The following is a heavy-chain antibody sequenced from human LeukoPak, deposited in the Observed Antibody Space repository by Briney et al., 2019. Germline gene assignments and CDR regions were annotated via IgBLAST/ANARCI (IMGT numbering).Heavy chain of an antibody. CDR1: GGSFSGYY. CDR2: INHSGST. D-gene: IGHD3/OR15-3a*01. CDR3: ARTAPVITIFGLNWFDP. J-gene: IGHJ5*02. Sequence: PSETLSLTCAVYGGSFSGYYWSWIRQPPGKGLEWIGEINHSGSTNYNPSLKSRVTISVDTSKNQFSLKLSSVTAADTAVYYCARTAPVITIFGLNWFDPWGQGTLVTVSS. V-gene: IGHV4-34*01.